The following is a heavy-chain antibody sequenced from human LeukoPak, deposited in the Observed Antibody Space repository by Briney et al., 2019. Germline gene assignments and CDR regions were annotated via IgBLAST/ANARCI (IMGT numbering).Heavy chain of an antibody. J-gene: IGHJ4*02. Sequence: PGGSLILSCAASGFTFSSYGMHWVRQAPGKGLEWVAVISYDGSNKYYADPVKGRFTISRDNSKNTLYLQMNSLRAEDTAVYYCARLRAYDFWSGYYSFDYWGQGTLVTVSS. CDR3: ARLRAYDFWSGYYSFDY. CDR2: ISYDGSNK. V-gene: IGHV3-30*03. CDR1: GFTFSSYG. D-gene: IGHD3-3*01.